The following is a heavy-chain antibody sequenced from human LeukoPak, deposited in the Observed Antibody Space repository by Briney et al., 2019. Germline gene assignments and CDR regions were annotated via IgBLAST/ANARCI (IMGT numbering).Heavy chain of an antibody. CDR2: INHSGST. J-gene: IGHJ4*02. CDR3: ARAGSSWYGMGFDY. Sequence: SETLSLTCAVYGGSFSGYYWSWIRQPPGKGLEWIGEINHSGSTNYNPSLKSRVTISVDTSKNQFSLKLSSVTAADTAVYYCARAGSSWYGMGFDYWGQGTLVTVSS. D-gene: IGHD6-13*01. V-gene: IGHV4-34*01. CDR1: GGSFSGYY.